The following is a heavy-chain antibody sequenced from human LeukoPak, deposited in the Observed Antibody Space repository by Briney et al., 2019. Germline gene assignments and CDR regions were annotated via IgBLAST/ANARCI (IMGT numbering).Heavy chain of an antibody. CDR1: GYTLTELS. CDR2: FDPEDGET. V-gene: IGHV1-24*01. Sequence: ASVKVSCKVSGYTLTELSMHWVRQAHGKGREWMGGFDPEDGETIYAQKFQGRVTMTEDTSTATAYMELSSLRSEDTAVYYCATPPRYYDSSGYTYWGQGTLVTVSS. J-gene: IGHJ4*02. D-gene: IGHD3-22*01. CDR3: ATPPRYYDSSGYTY.